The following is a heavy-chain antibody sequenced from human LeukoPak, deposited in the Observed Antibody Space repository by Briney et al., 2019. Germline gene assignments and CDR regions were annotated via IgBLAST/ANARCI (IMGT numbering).Heavy chain of an antibody. CDR2: IYTSGST. CDR3: ARVNRYCSSTSCCYYFDY. Sequence: TSETLSLTCTVSGGSISSYYWSWIRQPAGKGLEWIGRIYTSGSTNYNPSLKSRVTMSVDTSKNQFSLKLSSVTAADTAVYYCARVNRYCSSTSCCYYFDYWGQGTPVTVSS. V-gene: IGHV4-4*07. D-gene: IGHD2-2*01. CDR1: GGSISSYY. J-gene: IGHJ4*02.